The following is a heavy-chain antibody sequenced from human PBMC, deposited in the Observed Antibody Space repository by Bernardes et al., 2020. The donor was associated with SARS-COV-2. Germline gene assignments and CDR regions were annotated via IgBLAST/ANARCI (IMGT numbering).Heavy chain of an antibody. D-gene: IGHD3-16*02. V-gene: IGHV3-21*06. CDR3: ARDAEPSKDYVWGSFRHGYCSMDV. Sequence: GGSLRLSCAASKFTFSSYNINWVRLVPGTGLELVSSISSSSSYIDYADSVQGRFTVSRDNAKNSLYLQMNSLRAEDTGLYYCARDAEPSKDYVWGSFRHGYCSMDVWGQGTSVTVSS. CDR1: KFTFSSYN. J-gene: IGHJ6*02. CDR2: ISSSSSYI.